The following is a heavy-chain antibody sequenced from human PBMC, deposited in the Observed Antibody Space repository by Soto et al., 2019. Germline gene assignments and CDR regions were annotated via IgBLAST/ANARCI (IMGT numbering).Heavy chain of an antibody. CDR1: GYTFTDYY. CDR2: VNPNSGGT. CDR3: TREMGSYFNYGMDV. J-gene: IGHJ6*02. D-gene: IGHD2-8*01. V-gene: IGHV1-2*04. Sequence: GASVKVSCKATGYTFTDYYMHGVRQAPGQGLEWMGWVNPNSGGTKYAQRFQEWVTMTTDTAINTAYMELRRLKSGDTAVYYCTREMGSYFNYGMDVWGQGTTVTVSS.